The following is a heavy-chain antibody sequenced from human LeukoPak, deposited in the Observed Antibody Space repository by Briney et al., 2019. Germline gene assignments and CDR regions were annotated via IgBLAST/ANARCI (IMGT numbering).Heavy chain of an antibody. D-gene: IGHD3-9*01. CDR2: MSHRGHT. Sequence: PSETLSLTCAVSGGSVSSGAYCCTWIRQPPGKGLGWIGSMSHRGHTHYHASLRSRVSISADISKNQFSLTLNSVTAADTAIYSCASFDNDLLNVSTRTGRAWGQGILVIVSS. V-gene: IGHV4-30-2*01. CDR1: GGSVSSGAYC. J-gene: IGHJ5*02. CDR3: ASFDNDLLNVSTRTGRA.